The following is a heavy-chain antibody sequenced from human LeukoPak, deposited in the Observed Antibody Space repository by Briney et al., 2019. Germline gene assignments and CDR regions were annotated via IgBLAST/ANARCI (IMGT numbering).Heavy chain of an antibody. Sequence: ASVKVSCKASGYTFTSYGISWVRQAPGQGLEWMGGIIPIFDTADNAQKFQGRLTITADESTSTAYMELSSLRAEDTAVYYCARDLLGSATSYSSGAWDYWGQGTLVTVSS. V-gene: IGHV1-69*13. CDR3: ARDLLGSATSYSSGAWDY. D-gene: IGHD3-9*01. CDR1: GYTFTSYG. CDR2: IIPIFDTA. J-gene: IGHJ4*02.